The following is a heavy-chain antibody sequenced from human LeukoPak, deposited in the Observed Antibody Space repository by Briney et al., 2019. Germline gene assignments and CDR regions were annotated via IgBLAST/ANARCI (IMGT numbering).Heavy chain of an antibody. Sequence: GGSLRFSCAASGFTFDDYGMSWVRQAPGKGLKWVSGINWNGGSTGYADSVKGRFTISRDNAKNSLYLQMNSLRAEDTALYYCARLYPGTSYFDYWGQGTLVTVSS. CDR2: INWNGGST. CDR3: ARLYPGTSYFDY. J-gene: IGHJ4*02. V-gene: IGHV3-20*04. CDR1: GFTFDDYG. D-gene: IGHD6-13*01.